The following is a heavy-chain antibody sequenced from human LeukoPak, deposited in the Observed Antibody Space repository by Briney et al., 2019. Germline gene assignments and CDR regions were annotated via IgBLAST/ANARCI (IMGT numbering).Heavy chain of an antibody. V-gene: IGHV3-30*18. Sequence: PGRSLRLSCAASGFTFSSYGTHWVRQAPGKGLEWVAVISYDGSNKYYADSVKGRFTISRDNSKNTLYLQMNSLRAEDTAVYYCAKGWWFGDTWGQGTLVTVSS. J-gene: IGHJ5*02. CDR1: GFTFSSYG. D-gene: IGHD3-10*01. CDR2: ISYDGSNK. CDR3: AKGWWFGDT.